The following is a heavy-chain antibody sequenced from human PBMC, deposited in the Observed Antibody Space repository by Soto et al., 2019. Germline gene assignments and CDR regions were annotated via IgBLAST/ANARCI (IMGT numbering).Heavy chain of an antibody. D-gene: IGHD2-2*03. CDR1: GFTFSSDA. J-gene: IGHJ4*02. V-gene: IGHV3-23*01. Sequence: EVQLLKSGGGLVQPGGSLRLSCAASGFTFSSDAMSWVRQPPGKGLEWVSAISGSGWVSAFSGSDGSTYYADSVKGRFTISRDNSKNTLYLQMNSLRVEDTAIYYCAKDGWDFWGPGTLVTVSS. CDR2: ISGSGWVSAFSGSDGST. CDR3: AKDGWDF.